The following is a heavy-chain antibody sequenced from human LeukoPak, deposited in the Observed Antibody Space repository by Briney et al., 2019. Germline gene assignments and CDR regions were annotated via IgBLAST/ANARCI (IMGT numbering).Heavy chain of an antibody. D-gene: IGHD6-19*01. CDR3: ARDISEYSSAWYVGGY. Sequence: ASVKVSCKVSGYTFTSYGISWVRQAPGQGLEWMGWISAYNGDAKYAQKLQGRVTMTTDTSTGKTYMELRSLRSDDTAVYYCARDISEYSSAWYVGGYWGQGTLVTVSS. CDR2: ISAYNGDA. V-gene: IGHV1-18*01. J-gene: IGHJ4*02. CDR1: GYTFTSYG.